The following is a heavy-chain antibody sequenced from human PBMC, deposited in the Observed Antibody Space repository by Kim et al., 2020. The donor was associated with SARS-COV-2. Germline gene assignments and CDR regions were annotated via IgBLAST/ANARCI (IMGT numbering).Heavy chain of an antibody. D-gene: IGHD2-8*01. Sequence: GGSLRLSCAASGFTFSFFGMNWVRQAPGKGLEWISYITSSSTNIYYSDSVKGRFTMSRDDAKNLLFLEMNSLRAEDTAVYYCARNEVYSHDLWGQGTLVTVSS. CDR1: GFTFSFFG. V-gene: IGHV3-48*04. CDR2: ITSSSTNI. J-gene: IGHJ5*02. CDR3: ARNEVYSHDL.